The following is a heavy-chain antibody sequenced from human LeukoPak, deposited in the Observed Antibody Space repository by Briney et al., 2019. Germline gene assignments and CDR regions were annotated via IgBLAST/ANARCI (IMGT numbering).Heavy chain of an antibody. CDR2: FDPEEGET. V-gene: IGHV1-24*01. D-gene: IGHD5-18*01. CDR1: GYGLNELS. J-gene: IGHJ3*02. Sequence: ASVKVSCTVSGYGLNELSMHWVRRAPGRGLEWVGVFDPEEGETISAQKFQGRVTMTEDTSTDTAYMELRSLRSEDTAVYYCARGRGHTYGPLAFDIWGQGTMVTVSS. CDR3: ARGRGHTYGPLAFDI.